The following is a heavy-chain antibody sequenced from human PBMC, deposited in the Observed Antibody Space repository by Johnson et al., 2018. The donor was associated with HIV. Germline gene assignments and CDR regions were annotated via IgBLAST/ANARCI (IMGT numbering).Heavy chain of an antibody. CDR3: AKSSNYYDSSRHAFDI. D-gene: IGHD3-22*01. CDR2: IRYDGSNK. CDR1: GFTFSSYG. V-gene: IGHV3-30*02. Sequence: QVQLVESGGGVVQPGGSLRLSCAASGFTFSSYGMHWVRQAPGKGLEWVAFIRYDGSNKYYADSVKCRFTISRDNSKNTLYLQMNSLRAEDTAVYYCAKSSNYYDSSRHAFDIWGQGTMVTVSS. J-gene: IGHJ3*02.